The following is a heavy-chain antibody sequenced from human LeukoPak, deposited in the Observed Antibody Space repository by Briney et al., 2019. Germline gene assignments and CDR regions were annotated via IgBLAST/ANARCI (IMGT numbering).Heavy chain of an antibody. CDR2: ISGSGGST. V-gene: IGHV3-23*01. CDR1: GFTFSSYA. J-gene: IGHJ5*02. D-gene: IGHD6-13*01. CDR3: AKASLGQLAXYNWFDP. Sequence: GGSLRLSCAGSGFTFSSYAMSWVRQAPGKGLEWVSAISGSGGSTYYADSVKGRFTISRDNSKNTLYLQMNSLRAEDTAVYYCAKASLGQLAXYNWFDPWGQGTLVTVSS.